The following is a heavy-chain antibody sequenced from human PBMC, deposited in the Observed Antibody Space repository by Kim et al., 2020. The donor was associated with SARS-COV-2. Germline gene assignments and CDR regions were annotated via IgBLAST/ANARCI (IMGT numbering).Heavy chain of an antibody. CDR1: GLAFSSYW. Sequence: GGSLRLSCAASGLAFSSYWTFWVRQPPGKGLLWVSHIKGDGSTTVYADSVKGRFTVSRDNAKNTLYLQLSTLRAEDTAVYYSATGNDWSFDYWGPGTLVTVSS. CDR2: IKGDGSTT. J-gene: IGHJ4*02. V-gene: IGHV3-74*01. CDR3: ATGNDWSFDY. D-gene: IGHD3-9*01.